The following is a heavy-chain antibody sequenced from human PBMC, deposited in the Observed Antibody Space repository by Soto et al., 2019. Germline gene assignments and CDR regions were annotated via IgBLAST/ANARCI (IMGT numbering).Heavy chain of an antibody. CDR2: ISGSGGST. Sequence: GRSLRLSCAASGFNFSSHAVRRVSKAQGKGLECVSGISGSGGSTYYADSVKGRFTISRDNAKNSLYLQMNSLKDEDTAVYYCARDSGEQLGRRGFYYYYMDVWGKGTTGTGSS. V-gene: IGHV3-23*01. J-gene: IGHJ6*03. CDR3: ARDSGEQLGRRGFYYYYMDV. D-gene: IGHD6-6*01. CDR1: GFNFSSHA.